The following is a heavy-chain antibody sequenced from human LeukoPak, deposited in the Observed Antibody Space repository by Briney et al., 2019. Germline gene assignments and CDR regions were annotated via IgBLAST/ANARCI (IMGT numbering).Heavy chain of an antibody. CDR2: ISHSGRTI. CDR3: ARDGGRDSTYWYYY. D-gene: IGHD6-13*01. V-gene: IGHV3-48*03. CDR1: GFTFSNYE. Sequence: GGSLRLSCAASGFTFSNYELNWVRQAPGKGLEWVSYISHSGRTIYSADSVKGRFTISRNNGENSLYLQMNSLRDEDTAVYYCARDGGRDSTYWYYYWGQGTLVTVSS. J-gene: IGHJ4*02.